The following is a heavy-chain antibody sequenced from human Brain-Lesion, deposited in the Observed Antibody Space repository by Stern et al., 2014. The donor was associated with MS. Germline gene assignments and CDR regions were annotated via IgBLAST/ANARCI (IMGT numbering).Heavy chain of an antibody. V-gene: IGHV3-30*01. CDR3: ARVDTPLDYYYGMDV. CDR1: GLIFSNYA. Sequence: VQLVQSGGGVVQPGRSLRLSCAASGLIFSNYAMHWVHQAPGKGLQWVAIISYDGSNKYYADSVKGRFTISRDNSKNTLYLQMNSLKSEDTAVYYCARVDTPLDYYYGMDVWGQGTTVTVSS. D-gene: IGHD5-18*01. J-gene: IGHJ6*02. CDR2: ISYDGSNK.